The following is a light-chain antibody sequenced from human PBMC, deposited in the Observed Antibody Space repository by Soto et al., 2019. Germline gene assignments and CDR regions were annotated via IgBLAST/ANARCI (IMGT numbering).Light chain of an antibody. CDR1: SSNIGAGFD. CDR2: GNS. Sequence: QSVLTQPPSVSGAPGQRVTISCTGSSSNIGAGFDVHWYQQLPGTAPKLLIYGNSNRPSGVPDRFSGSKSSTSASLAITGLQAEDEAEYYCQSYDSSLSVSWVFGGGTKLTVL. J-gene: IGLJ3*02. V-gene: IGLV1-40*01. CDR3: QSYDSSLSVSWV.